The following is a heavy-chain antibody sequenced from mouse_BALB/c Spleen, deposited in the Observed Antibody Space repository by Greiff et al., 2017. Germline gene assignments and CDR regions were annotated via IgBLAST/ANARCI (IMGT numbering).Heavy chain of an antibody. CDR2: IWRGGST. D-gene: IGHD2-1*01. J-gene: IGHJ1*01. V-gene: IGHV2-5*01. CDR1: GFSLTSYG. CDR3: AKNPLRGKRYFDV. Sequence: QVQLKESGPGLVAPSQSLSITCTVSGFSLTSYGVHWVRQSPGKGLEWLGVIWRGGSTDYNAAFMSRLSITKDNSKSQVFFKMNSLQADDTAIYYCAKNPLRGKRYFDVWGAGTTVTVSS.